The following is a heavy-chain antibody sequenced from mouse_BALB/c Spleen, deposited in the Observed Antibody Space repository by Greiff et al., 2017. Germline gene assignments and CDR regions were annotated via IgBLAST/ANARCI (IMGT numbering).Heavy chain of an antibody. CDR1: GFTFSSYA. D-gene: IGHD1-1*01. CDR3: AREETDYYGSRGYFDV. V-gene: IGHV5-9-4*01. J-gene: IGHJ1*01. Sequence: EVQVVESGGGLVKPGGSLKLSCAASGFTFSSYAMSWVRQSPEKRLEWVAEISSGGSYTYYPDTVTGRFTISRDNAKNTLYLEMSSLRSEDTAMYYCAREETDYYGSRGYFDVWGAGTTVTVSS. CDR2: ISSGGSYT.